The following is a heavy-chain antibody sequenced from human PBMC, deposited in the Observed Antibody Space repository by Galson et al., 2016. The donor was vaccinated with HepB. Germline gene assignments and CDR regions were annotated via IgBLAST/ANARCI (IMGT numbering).Heavy chain of an antibody. CDR1: GFAFSDYW. CDR2: INNYGMST. V-gene: IGHV3-74*01. Sequence: SLRLSCADSGFAFSDYWMHWVRQVPGQGPVWVSRINNYGMSTDYADSVKGRITISRDNARNMLFLQMHSLRVEDTAVYSCARGPILRSLEWVFNSWGQGIVVSVSS. J-gene: IGHJ5*01. D-gene: IGHD3-3*01. CDR3: ARGPILRSLEWVFNS.